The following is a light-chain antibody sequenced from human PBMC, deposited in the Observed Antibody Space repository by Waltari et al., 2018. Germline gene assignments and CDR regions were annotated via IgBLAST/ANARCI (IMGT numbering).Light chain of an antibody. CDR3: ASWVDTLNGPV. CDR2: NNN. Sequence: QSVLTQPPSASGAPGQRVTISCSASSSTVGGNPVSWYQQLPGTAPKLLIRNNNRRPSGVPKLFSGSKSCTSASLAISGLQSEDEAYYYCASWVDTLNGPVFGGGTKLTVL. J-gene: IGLJ3*02. V-gene: IGLV1-44*01. CDR1: SSTVGGNP.